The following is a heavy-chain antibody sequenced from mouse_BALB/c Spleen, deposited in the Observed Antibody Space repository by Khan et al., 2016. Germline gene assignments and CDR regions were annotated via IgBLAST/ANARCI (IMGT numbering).Heavy chain of an antibody. J-gene: IGHJ4*01. CDR2: IRTKANNHAT. CDR3: TRRGIAMDY. V-gene: IGHV6-6*01. Sequence: EVKLEESGGGLVQPGGSMKLSCTASGFTLSDAWMDWVRQSPEKGLEWVAEIRTKANNHATYYAESVKGRFSISRDDSKGSVYLQMNSLRPEGTVIYYRTRRGIAMDYWGQGTSVTVAS. CDR1: GFTLSDAW.